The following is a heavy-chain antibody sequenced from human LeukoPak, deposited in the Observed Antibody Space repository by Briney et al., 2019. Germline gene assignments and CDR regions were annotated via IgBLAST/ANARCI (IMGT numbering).Heavy chain of an antibody. J-gene: IGHJ4*02. CDR1: GGTFSSYA. V-gene: IGHV1-69*04. CDR2: IIPILGIA. D-gene: IGHD3-10*01. CDR3: AGSGSYYNGDDY. Sequence: ASVKVSCKASGGTFSSYAISWVRQAPGQGLEWMGRIIPILGIANYAQKFQGRVTITADKSTSTAYMELSSLRSEDTAVYYCAGSGSYYNGDDYWGQGTLVTVSS.